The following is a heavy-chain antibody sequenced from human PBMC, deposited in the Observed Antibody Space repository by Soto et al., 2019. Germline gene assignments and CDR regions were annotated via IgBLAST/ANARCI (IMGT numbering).Heavy chain of an antibody. V-gene: IGHV4-59*01. CDR2: IFYTGST. Sequence: PSETLSLTCTVSGGTISTYYWSWIRQSPGRGLEWIGYIFYTGSTNYNPSLKSRVTISVDTSKNQISLRLTSVTAADTAVYYCARGRGSISWFDDPWGHGTLVTVSS. CDR3: ARGRGSISWFDDP. CDR1: GGTISTYY. D-gene: IGHD6-13*01. J-gene: IGHJ5*02.